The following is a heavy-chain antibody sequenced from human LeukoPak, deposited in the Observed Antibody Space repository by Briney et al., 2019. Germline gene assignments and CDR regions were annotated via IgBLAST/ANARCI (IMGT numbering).Heavy chain of an antibody. Sequence: SETLSLTCAVYGGSFSGYYWSWIRQPPGKGLEWIGEINHSGSTNYNPSLKSRVTISVDTSKNQFSLKLSSVTAADTAVYYCARSRSIAARLFGYFDYWGQGTLVTVSS. J-gene: IGHJ4*02. CDR2: INHSGST. D-gene: IGHD6-6*01. V-gene: IGHV4-34*01. CDR3: ARSRSIAARLFGYFDY. CDR1: GGSFSGYY.